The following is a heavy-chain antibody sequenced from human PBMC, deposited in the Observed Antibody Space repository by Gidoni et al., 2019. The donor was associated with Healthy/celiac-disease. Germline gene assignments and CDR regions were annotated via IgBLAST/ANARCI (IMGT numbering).Heavy chain of an antibody. Sequence: QVQLVQSGAEVKKPGSSVKVSCTASGGTFSSYAISWVRQAPGQGLEWMGGIIPIFGTANYAQKFQGRVTITADESTSTAYMELSSLRSEDTAVYYCARSGKSSSWYYFDYWGQGTLVTVSS. CDR3: ARSGKSSSWYYFDY. J-gene: IGHJ4*02. V-gene: IGHV1-69*01. D-gene: IGHD6-13*01. CDR1: GGTFSSYA. CDR2: IIPIFGTA.